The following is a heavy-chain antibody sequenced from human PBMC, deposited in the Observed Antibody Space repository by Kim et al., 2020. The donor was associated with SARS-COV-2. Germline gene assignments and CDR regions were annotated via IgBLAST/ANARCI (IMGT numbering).Heavy chain of an antibody. V-gene: IGHV3-13*01. CDR3: ARATYYYDSSGYSLVDGAFDI. Sequence: GGSLRLSCAAYGFTFSSYDMHWVRQATGKGLEWVSAIGTAGDTYYPGSVKGRFTISRENAKNSLYLQMNSLRAGDTAVYYCARATYYYDSSGYSLVDGAFDIWGQGTMVTVSS. D-gene: IGHD3-22*01. CDR1: GFTFSSYD. J-gene: IGHJ3*02. CDR2: IGTAGDT.